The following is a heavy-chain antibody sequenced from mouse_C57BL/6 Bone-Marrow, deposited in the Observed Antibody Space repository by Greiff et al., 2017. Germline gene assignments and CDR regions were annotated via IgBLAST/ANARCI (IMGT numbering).Heavy chain of an antibody. CDR1: GYTFTNYW. V-gene: IGHV1-63*01. CDR2: IYPGGGCT. CDR3: ARYYYGSGYAMDD. D-gene: IGHD1-1*01. Sequence: QVQLQQSGAELVRPGTSVKMSCKASGYTFTNYWIGWAKQRPGHGLEWIGDIYPGGGCTNYNEKFKGKATLTADKSSSTAYMQFSSLTSEDSAIYYCARYYYGSGYAMDDWGQGTSVTVSS. J-gene: IGHJ4*01.